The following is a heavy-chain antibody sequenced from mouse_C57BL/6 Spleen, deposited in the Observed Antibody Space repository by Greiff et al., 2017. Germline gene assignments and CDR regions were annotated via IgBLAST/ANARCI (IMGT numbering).Heavy chain of an antibody. CDR3: ARHEDRGYGYDGFDY. Sequence: VHLVESGAELVKPGASVKLSCKASGYTFTEYTIHWVKQRSGQGLEWIGWFYPGSGSIKYNEKFKDKATLTADKSSSTVYMELSRLTSEDSAVYFCARHEDRGYGYDGFDYWGQGTTLTVSS. V-gene: IGHV1-62-2*01. J-gene: IGHJ2*01. CDR2: FYPGSGSI. D-gene: IGHD2-2*01. CDR1: GYTFTEYT.